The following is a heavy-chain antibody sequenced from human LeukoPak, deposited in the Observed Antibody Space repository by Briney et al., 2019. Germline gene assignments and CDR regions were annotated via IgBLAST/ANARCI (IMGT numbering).Heavy chain of an antibody. V-gene: IGHV4-4*07. CDR2: IYTSGST. CDR3: ARDLVVGASVAYFDY. CDR1: GGSIISYY. Sequence: SETLSLTCTVSGGSIISYYWSWIRQPAGKGLEWIGRIYTSGSTNYNPSLKRRVTMSVDTSKNQFSLKMSSVTAADTAVYYCARDLVVGASVAYFDYWGQGTLVTVSS. D-gene: IGHD1-26*01. J-gene: IGHJ4*02.